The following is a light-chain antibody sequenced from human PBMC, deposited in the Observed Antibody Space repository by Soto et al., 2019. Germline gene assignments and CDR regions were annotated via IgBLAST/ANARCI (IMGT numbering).Light chain of an antibody. Sequence: EILLTQSPVTLSLSPGERVTLSCRSSQSVADNLAWYQQKPGQAPRLLIYDASNRATGVPARFSGSGSGTDFTLTISSLEPEDFAVYYCQQRSNWPLTFGGGTKVDIK. CDR3: QQRSNWPLT. CDR2: DAS. V-gene: IGKV3-11*01. CDR1: QSVADN. J-gene: IGKJ4*01.